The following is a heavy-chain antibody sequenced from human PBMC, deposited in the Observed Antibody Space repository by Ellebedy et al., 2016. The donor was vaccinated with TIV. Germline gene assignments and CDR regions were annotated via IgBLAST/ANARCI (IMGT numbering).Heavy chain of an antibody. CDR2: ISAYNGNT. Sequence: AASVKVSCKASGYSFTSYGISWVRQAPGQGLEWMGWISAYNGNTNYIEKLQGRVTMTTDTSTSTAYMDLRSLRSDDTAVYYCARDFYYYGSGSWDDTFDIWGQGTMVTVSS. V-gene: IGHV1-18*01. CDR3: ARDFYYYGSGSWDDTFDI. D-gene: IGHD3-10*01. CDR1: GYSFTSYG. J-gene: IGHJ3*02.